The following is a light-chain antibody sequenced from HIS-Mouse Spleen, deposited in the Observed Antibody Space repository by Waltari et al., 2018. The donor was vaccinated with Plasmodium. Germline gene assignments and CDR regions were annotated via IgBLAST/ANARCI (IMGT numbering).Light chain of an antibody. CDR1: QSIISN. Sequence: IWITQSPSTLPVYAGERPTLSCRASQSIISNVAWYQQKPGQPPRLLIYAASTMATGIPARFSGSGSGTDFTLTISSMQSEDFAVYYCQQYNNLPLTFGRGTKVEIK. CDR2: AAS. V-gene: IGKV3-15*01. CDR3: QQYNNLPLT. J-gene: IGKJ4*02.